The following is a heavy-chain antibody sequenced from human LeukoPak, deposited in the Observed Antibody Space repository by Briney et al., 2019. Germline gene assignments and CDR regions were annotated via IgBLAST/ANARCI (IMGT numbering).Heavy chain of an antibody. D-gene: IGHD6-19*01. Sequence: GGSLRLSCEASGFTFGSHAMYWVRQAPGKGLEWVAGIFGSGGSPHYADSVKGRFTISRDNSKNTLYLQMNTLRAEDSALYYCAKGIYSSGWSYFDYWGHGTLVTVSS. CDR1: GFTFGSHA. V-gene: IGHV3-23*01. CDR3: AKGIYSSGWSYFDY. J-gene: IGHJ4*01. CDR2: IFGSGGSP.